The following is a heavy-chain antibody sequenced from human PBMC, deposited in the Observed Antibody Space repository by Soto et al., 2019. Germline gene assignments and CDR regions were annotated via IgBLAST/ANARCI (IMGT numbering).Heavy chain of an antibody. CDR3: AREPYSGYVMDV. CDR2: IWYDGSSK. Sequence: SLRLSCAASGFIFSSHGMHWVRQAPGKGLEWVAVIWYDGSSKFYADSVKGRFTISRDSSKNTLYLQMNSLRAEDTAVYYCAREPYSGYVMDVWGQGTPVTVYS. J-gene: IGHJ6*02. CDR1: GFIFSSHG. D-gene: IGHD5-12*01. V-gene: IGHV3-33*01.